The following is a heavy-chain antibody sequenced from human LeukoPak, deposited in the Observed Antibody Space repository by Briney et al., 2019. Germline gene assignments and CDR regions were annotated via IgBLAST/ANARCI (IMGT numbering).Heavy chain of an antibody. CDR3: AKGGGIQLWLRPIDY. D-gene: IGHD5-18*01. V-gene: IGHV3-7*03. CDR2: IKEDGSVK. CDR1: GFTFSSFW. J-gene: IGHJ4*02. Sequence: QTGGSLRLSCAASGFTFSSFWMIWVRQAPGKGLEWVANIKEDGSVKNYVDSVKGRFTISRDNAKNSLYLQMNSLRAEDTALYYCAKGGGIQLWLRPIDYWGQGTLVTVSS.